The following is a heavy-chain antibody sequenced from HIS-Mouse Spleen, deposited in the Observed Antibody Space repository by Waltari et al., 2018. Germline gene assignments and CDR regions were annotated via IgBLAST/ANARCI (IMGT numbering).Heavy chain of an antibody. V-gene: IGHV4-34*01. CDR1: GGSFSGYY. CDR2: INHSGST. CDR3: ARRKTGDHYFDY. J-gene: IGHJ4*02. Sequence: QVQLQQWGAGLLKPSETLSLTCAVYGGSFSGYYWSWIRQPPGKGLEWIGEINHSGSTNYNPSLKSRVTISVDTSKNQFSLKLSSVTAADTAVYYCARRKTGDHYFDYWGQGTLVTVSS. D-gene: IGHD7-27*01.